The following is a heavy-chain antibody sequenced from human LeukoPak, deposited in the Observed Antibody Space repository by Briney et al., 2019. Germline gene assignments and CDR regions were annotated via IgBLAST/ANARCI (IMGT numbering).Heavy chain of an antibody. J-gene: IGHJ4*02. CDR3: ARAGWIITSGIDY. Sequence: SETLSLTCGGSGFSISRGYYWAWIRQPPGKGLEWIGTIYHTGSTYYTPSLGSRVTISVDTSKNEFYLNLNSVTAADTAVYYCARAGWIITSGIDYWGQGALVTVSS. D-gene: IGHD3-10*01. CDR1: GFSISRGYY. CDR2: IYHTGST. V-gene: IGHV4-38-2*01.